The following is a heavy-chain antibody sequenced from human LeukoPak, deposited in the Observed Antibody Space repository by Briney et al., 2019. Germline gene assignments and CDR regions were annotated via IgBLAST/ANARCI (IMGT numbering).Heavy chain of an antibody. Sequence: PGGSLRLSCTASGFTFSSYGMHWVRQAPGKGLEWVAFIRFSGNNQYYADSVKGRFIISRDNSKNTLYLQMNSLTAEDTAVYFCAKDRGITLNCFDYWGQGTLVTVSS. CDR1: GFTFSSYG. CDR3: AKDRGITLNCFDY. D-gene: IGHD3-10*01. J-gene: IGHJ4*02. CDR2: IRFSGNNQ. V-gene: IGHV3-30*02.